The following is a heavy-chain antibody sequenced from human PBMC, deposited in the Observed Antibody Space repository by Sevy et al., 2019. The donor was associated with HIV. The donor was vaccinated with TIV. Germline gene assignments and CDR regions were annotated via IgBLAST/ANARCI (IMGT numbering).Heavy chain of an antibody. CDR1: GFTFSSFG. CDR3: ARVSSIYYDRGYFYAMDV. CDR2: INQDGSEK. D-gene: IGHD3-22*01. V-gene: IGHV3-7*01. J-gene: IGHJ6*02. Sequence: WGSLRLSCAASGFTFSSFGMHWVRQAPGKGLEWVANINQDGSEKYHLDSVKGRFTISRDNAKNSLYLQMSSLRAEDSSVYFCARVSSIYYDRGYFYAMDVWGQGTTVTVSS.